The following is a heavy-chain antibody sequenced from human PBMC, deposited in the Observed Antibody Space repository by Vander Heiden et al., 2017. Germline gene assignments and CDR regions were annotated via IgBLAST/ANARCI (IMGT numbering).Heavy chain of an antibody. V-gene: IGHV4-39*01. J-gene: IGHJ4*02. CDR3: APLEGYSSSGGSFDY. D-gene: IGHD6-6*01. CDR2: IYYSGST. Sequence: QLQLQESGPGLAKPSETLSLTCTVSGGSISSSSYYWGWIRQPPGKGLEWIGSIYYSGSTYYNPSLKSRVTIAVDTSKNQFSRKLSSVTAADTAGYYCAPLEGYSSSGGSFDYWGQGTLVTVSS. CDR1: GGSISSSSYY.